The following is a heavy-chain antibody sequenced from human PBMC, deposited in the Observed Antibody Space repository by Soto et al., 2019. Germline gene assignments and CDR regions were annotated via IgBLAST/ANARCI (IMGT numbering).Heavy chain of an antibody. CDR1: VFTISNYG. J-gene: IGHJ6*02. V-gene: IGHV3-30-3*01. D-gene: IGHD2-2*01. Sequence: GWSLRLSCASSVFTISNYGMHWVRQAPGKGLEWVAVISYDGTITYYADSVKGRFTISRDNSKNTLYLQMNSLRTEDTAVYYCATTRVGPCSSSICFSGIFDGMDVWGQGTAVTVYS. CDR2: ISYDGTIT. CDR3: ATTRVGPCSSSICFSGIFDGMDV.